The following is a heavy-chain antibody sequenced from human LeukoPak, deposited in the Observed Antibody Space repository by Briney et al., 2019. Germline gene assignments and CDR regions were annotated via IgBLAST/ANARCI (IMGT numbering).Heavy chain of an antibody. D-gene: IGHD6-13*01. CDR2: ISGSGGST. Sequence: GGSLRLSCAASGFTFSSYAMSWVRQAPGKGLEWVSAISGSGGSTYYADSVKGRFTISRDNSKNTLYLQMNSLRAEDTAVYYCAKDLNSSSWYDYYGMDVWGQGTTVTVSS. V-gene: IGHV3-23*01. J-gene: IGHJ6*02. CDR1: GFTFSSYA. CDR3: AKDLNSSSWYDYYGMDV.